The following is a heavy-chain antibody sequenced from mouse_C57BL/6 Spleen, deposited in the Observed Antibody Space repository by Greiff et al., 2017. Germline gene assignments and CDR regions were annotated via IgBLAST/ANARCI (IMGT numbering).Heavy chain of an antibody. V-gene: IGHV1-55*01. CDR1: GYTFTSYW. CDR2: IYPGSGST. D-gene: IGHD2-4*01. J-gene: IGHJ2*01. CDR3: AREGNYDYDGGDY. Sequence: QVQLQQPGAELVKPGASVKMSCKASGYTFTSYWITWVKQRPGQGLEWIGDIYPGSGSTNYNEKFKGKATLTVDTSSSTAYMQLSSLTSEDSAVYYCAREGNYDYDGGDYWGQGTTLTVSS.